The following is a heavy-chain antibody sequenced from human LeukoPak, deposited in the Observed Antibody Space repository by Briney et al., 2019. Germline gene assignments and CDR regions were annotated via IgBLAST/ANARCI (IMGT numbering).Heavy chain of an antibody. CDR2: IYHSGST. J-gene: IGHJ4*02. V-gene: IGHV4-4*02. Sequence: SETLSLTCTASGYSISSSNWWSWVRQPPGKGLEWIGEIYHSGSTNYNPSLKSRVTISVDKSKNQFSLKLSSVTAADTAVYYCARTPIYYFDNSGYYNWGQGTLVTVSS. CDR1: GYSISSSNW. D-gene: IGHD3-22*01. CDR3: ARTPIYYFDNSGYYN.